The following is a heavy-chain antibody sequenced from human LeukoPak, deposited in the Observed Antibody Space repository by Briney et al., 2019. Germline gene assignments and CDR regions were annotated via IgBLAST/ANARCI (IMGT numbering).Heavy chain of an antibody. D-gene: IGHD5-12*01. Sequence: SETLSLTCTVSGASISSYYWNWIRQTPGKGLEWIGYIYYSGSPKYSPSLKSRVTISLDTSKNQFSLKLSSVTAADTAVYYCARHGRRGYSGYGDGMDVWGQGTTVTVSS. V-gene: IGHV4-59*08. CDR2: IYYSGSP. CDR3: ARHGRRGYSGYGDGMDV. CDR1: GASISSYY. J-gene: IGHJ6*02.